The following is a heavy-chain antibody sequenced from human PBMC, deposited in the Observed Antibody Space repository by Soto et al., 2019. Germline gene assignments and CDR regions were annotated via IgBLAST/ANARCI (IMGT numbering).Heavy chain of an antibody. Sequence: PSETLSLTCTVSGGSISSGGYYWSWIRQHPGKGMEWIGYIYYSGSTYYNPSLKSRVTISVDTSKNQFSLKLSSVTAADTAVYYCASSVRGYYYYGMDVWGQGTTVTVSS. D-gene: IGHD3-22*01. J-gene: IGHJ6*02. CDR2: IYYSGST. CDR3: ASSVRGYYYYGMDV. V-gene: IGHV4-31*02. CDR1: GGSISSGGYY.